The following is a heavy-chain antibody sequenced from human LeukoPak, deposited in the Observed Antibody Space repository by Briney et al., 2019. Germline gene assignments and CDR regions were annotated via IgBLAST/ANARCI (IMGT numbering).Heavy chain of an antibody. Sequence: PGGSLRLSCVASGFTFHNYDMSWVRQSPGKGLEWVSGINWNGDRTVYADSVKGRFTISRDNAKKSLYLQINSLRAEDTALYYCARRYYYSSWSPDLWGEGTLVTVSS. CDR3: ARRYYYSSWSPDL. D-gene: IGHD3-10*01. J-gene: IGHJ5*02. V-gene: IGHV3-20*04. CDR1: GFTFHNYD. CDR2: INWNGDRT.